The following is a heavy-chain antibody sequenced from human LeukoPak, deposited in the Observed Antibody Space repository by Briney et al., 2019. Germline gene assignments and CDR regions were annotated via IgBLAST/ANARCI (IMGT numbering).Heavy chain of an antibody. J-gene: IGHJ4*02. Sequence: GESLKISCKGSGYRFSSYWIGWVRQMPGKGLEWMGIIYHGDSDTRYSPSFQGLVTISADKSIRTAYLQWSSLKASDTAMYFCARRDGSGSPHFDYWGQGTLVTVSS. V-gene: IGHV5-51*01. D-gene: IGHD3-10*01. CDR3: ARRDGSGSPHFDY. CDR2: IYHGDSDT. CDR1: GYRFSSYW.